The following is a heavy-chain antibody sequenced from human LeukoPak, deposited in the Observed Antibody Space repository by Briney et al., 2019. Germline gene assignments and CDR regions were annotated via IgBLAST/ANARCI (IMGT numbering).Heavy chain of an antibody. Sequence: GSLRLSCAASGFTFSSYAMHWVRQAPGKGLEYVSAISSNGGSTYCANSVKGRFTISRDNSKNTLYLQMGSLRAEDMAVYYCARPGYYYDSSGYYYVYWGQGTLVTVSS. CDR2: ISSNGGST. J-gene: IGHJ4*02. CDR3: ARPGYYYDSSGYYYVY. CDR1: GFTFSSYA. D-gene: IGHD3-22*01. V-gene: IGHV3-64*01.